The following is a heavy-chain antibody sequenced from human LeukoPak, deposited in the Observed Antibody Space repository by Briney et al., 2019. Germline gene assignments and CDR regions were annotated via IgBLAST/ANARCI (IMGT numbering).Heavy chain of an antibody. J-gene: IGHJ4*02. CDR2: INLSSGST. CDR1: GYTFTSYY. CDR3: ARGGSYSSSWSYFDY. D-gene: IGHD6-13*01. Sequence: ASVKVSCKASGYTFTSYYMHWVRQAPGQGLEWMGIINLSSGSTSYSQKFQGRVTMTRDTSTSTVYMELSSLRSEDTAVYYCARGGSYSSSWSYFDYWGQGTLVTVSS. V-gene: IGHV1-46*01.